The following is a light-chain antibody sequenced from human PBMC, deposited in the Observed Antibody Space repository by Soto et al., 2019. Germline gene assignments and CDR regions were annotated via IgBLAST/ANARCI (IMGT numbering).Light chain of an antibody. J-gene: IGKJ1*01. CDR2: AAS. V-gene: IGKV1-12*01. Sequence: LSGSVGERVTITCRASQSISSWVAWYQQKPGKAPKLLIYAASSLQSGVPSRFSGSGSGTDFTLTIISVQPLDCSSDQCEPPNSCRTFAQGTKVDI. CDR1: QSISSW. CDR3: EPPNSCRT.